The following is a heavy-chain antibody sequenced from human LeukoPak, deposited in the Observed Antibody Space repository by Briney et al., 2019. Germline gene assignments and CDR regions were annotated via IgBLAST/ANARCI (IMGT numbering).Heavy chain of an antibody. V-gene: IGHV3-23*01. J-gene: IGHJ5*02. CDR2: ISGSGGST. CDR3: AKHRFGYCSSTSCSWNWFDP. Sequence: GGSLRLSCAASGFTLSSYAMSWVRQAPGKGLEWVSAISGSGGSTYYAESVKGRFTISRDNSKNTLYLQMNSLRAEDTAVYYCAKHRFGYCSSTSCSWNWFDPWGQGTLVTVSS. D-gene: IGHD2-2*01. CDR1: GFTLSSYA.